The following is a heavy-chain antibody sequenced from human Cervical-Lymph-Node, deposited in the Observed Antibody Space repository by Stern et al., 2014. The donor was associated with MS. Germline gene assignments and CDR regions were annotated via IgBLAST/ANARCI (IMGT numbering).Heavy chain of an antibody. Sequence: MQLVQSGGGLVQPGGSLRLSCAASGITFSAYWMHWVRQAPGQGLRWVSRINCDGISTNDAGSVKGRFSISRDNAKNTLYLQINILRAEDTAVYYCARGRGFFDYWGQGTLVTVSS. CDR2: INCDGIST. J-gene: IGHJ4*02. CDR3: ARGRGFFDY. CDR1: GITFSAYW. V-gene: IGHV3-74*02.